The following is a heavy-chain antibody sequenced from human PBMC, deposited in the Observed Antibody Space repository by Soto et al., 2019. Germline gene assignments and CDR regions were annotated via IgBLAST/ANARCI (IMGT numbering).Heavy chain of an antibody. V-gene: IGHV3-15*01. Sequence: EVQVVESGGGLEKPGGSLRLSCAASGFTFSHVWMSWVRQAPGKGLEWVGRIKREIDGETIDYAAPVKGRSTISRDDSKDTLKLQMSSLKTEDTAVYYCATEASCSSTTCSRAFDIWGQGTVVTVSS. CDR1: GFTFSHVW. D-gene: IGHD2-2*01. J-gene: IGHJ3*02. CDR2: IKREIDGETI. CDR3: ATEASCSSTTCSRAFDI.